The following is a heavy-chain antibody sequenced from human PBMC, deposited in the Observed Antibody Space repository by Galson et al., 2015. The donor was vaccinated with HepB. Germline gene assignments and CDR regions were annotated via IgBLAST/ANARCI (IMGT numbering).Heavy chain of an antibody. D-gene: IGHD1-26*01. CDR3: VSPLYSGSSHDAFDI. Sequence: SLRLSCAASGFTFSDHYMDWVRQAPGKGLEWISYINGGGHYINYADSVKGRFTISRDNAKNSVYLQMNSLRAEDTAVYYCVSPLYSGSSHDAFDIWGQGTMVTVSS. CDR2: INGGGHYI. CDR1: GFTFSDHY. J-gene: IGHJ3*02. V-gene: IGHV3-11*03.